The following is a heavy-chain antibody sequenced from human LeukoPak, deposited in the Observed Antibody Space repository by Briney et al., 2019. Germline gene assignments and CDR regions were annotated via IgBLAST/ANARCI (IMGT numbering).Heavy chain of an antibody. J-gene: IGHJ3*02. CDR2: IGTAGDP. D-gene: IGHD2-15*01. V-gene: IGHV3-13*05. CDR3: ARGLRYCSSGSCYNSDAFDI. CDR1: GFTFTSYN. Sequence: PGGSLRLSRAASGFTFTSYNIHWVRQATGKGLEWVSAIGTAGDPYYPGSVKGRFTISRENAKNSLCLQMIRLRAGDTAVYYCARGLRYCSSGSCYNSDAFDISGQRTMFTVSS.